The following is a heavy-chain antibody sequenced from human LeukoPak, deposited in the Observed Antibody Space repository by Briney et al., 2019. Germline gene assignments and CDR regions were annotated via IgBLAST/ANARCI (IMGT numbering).Heavy chain of an antibody. CDR3: ATRALDGVVVAAAYYYYMDV. CDR1: GFTFSSYA. D-gene: IGHD2-15*01. V-gene: IGHV3-30*04. J-gene: IGHJ6*03. Sequence: GGSLRLSCAASGFTFSSYAMHWVRQAPGKGLEWVAVISYDGSNKYYADSVKGRFTISRDNSKNTLYLQMNSLRAEDTAVYYCATRALDGVVVAAAYYYYMDVWGKGTTVTVSS. CDR2: ISYDGSNK.